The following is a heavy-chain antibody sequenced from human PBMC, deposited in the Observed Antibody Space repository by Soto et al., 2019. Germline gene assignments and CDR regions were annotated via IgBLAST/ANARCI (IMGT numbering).Heavy chain of an antibody. D-gene: IGHD3-22*01. CDR3: ARDGTLYDSSAYYYLY. CDR2: ITPMFGTP. V-gene: IGHV1-69*01. CDR1: GGTFSSYT. Sequence: QVQLVQSGAEVKKPGSSVKVSCKASGGTFSSYTITWVRQAPGQGLEWMGGITPMFGTPNYAQKFQGRVTIIADESTSTAYMELSSLRSEDTAMYYCARDGTLYDSSAYYYLYWGQGTLVTVSS. J-gene: IGHJ4*02.